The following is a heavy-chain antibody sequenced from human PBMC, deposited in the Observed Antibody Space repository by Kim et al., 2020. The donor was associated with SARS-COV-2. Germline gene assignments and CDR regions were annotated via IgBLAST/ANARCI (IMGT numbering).Heavy chain of an antibody. D-gene: IGHD6-13*01. J-gene: IGHJ4*02. Sequence: YADSGKGRFTTSRDNSKNTLYLQMNSLRAADTAVYYCASEGIAAAGTFDYWGQGTLVTVSS. CDR3: ASEGIAAAGTFDY. V-gene: IGHV3-33*01.